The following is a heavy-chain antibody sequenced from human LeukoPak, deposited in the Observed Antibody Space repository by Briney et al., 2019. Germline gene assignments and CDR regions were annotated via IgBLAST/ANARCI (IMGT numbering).Heavy chain of an antibody. CDR3: ASTPGSWPDYFDF. CDR1: GFTFSTYS. J-gene: IGHJ4*02. V-gene: IGHV3-21*06. D-gene: IGHD6-13*01. Sequence: TPGGSLRLSGAASGFTFSTYSMNWFRQAPGKGLEGVSFFSRNSRYIYYADSMRGRFTIARDNRKNSLYLQMHRPKPAHASVYHCASTPGSWPDYFDFWGQGTLVTVSS. CDR2: FSRNSRYI.